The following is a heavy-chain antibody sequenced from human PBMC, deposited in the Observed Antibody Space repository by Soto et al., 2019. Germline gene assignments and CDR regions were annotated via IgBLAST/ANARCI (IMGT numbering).Heavy chain of an antibody. Sequence: QVQLVQSGAEVKKPGSSVKVSCKASGGTFSSYAISWVRQAPGQGLEWMGGIIPIFGTANYAQKFQGRLTITAYASTSTSHVELRSLRSDEAAVYYCDGCDVQQRGYYYYGMDVLGQGTTVTVSS. CDR1: GGTFSSYA. CDR2: IIPIFGTA. CDR3: DGCDVQQRGYYYYGMDV. V-gene: IGHV1-69*01. J-gene: IGHJ6*02. D-gene: IGHD6-13*01.